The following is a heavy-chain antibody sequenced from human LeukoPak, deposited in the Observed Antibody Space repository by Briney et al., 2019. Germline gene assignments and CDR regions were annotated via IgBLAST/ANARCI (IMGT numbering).Heavy chain of an antibody. CDR3: ARAFPTVTTPFDY. D-gene: IGHD4-17*01. CDR2: INPSGGST. V-gene: IGHV1-46*01. J-gene: IGHJ4*02. Sequence: ASVKVSCKASGYTFTSYYIHWVRQAPGQGLEWMGIINPSGGSTTYAQKFQGRVTMTRDTSTSTVFMELSSLRSEDTAVYYCARAFPTVTTPFDYWGQGTLVTVSS. CDR1: GYTFTSYY.